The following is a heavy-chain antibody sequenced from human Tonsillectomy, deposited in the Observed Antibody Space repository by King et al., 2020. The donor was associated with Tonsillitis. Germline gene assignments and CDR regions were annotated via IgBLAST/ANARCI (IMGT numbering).Heavy chain of an antibody. J-gene: IGHJ4*02. CDR1: GGSFSGYY. CDR2: INHSGGP. Sequence: VQLQQWGAGLLKPSETLSLTCAIYGGSFSGYYCSWIRQPPGKGLEWIGEINHSGGPNYNPSPKSRVSITVDTSKHQFSLTLSSVIAADTAVYYCATVRVDITVPTYFDYWGQGTLVTVSS. V-gene: IGHV4-34*01. D-gene: IGHD5-12*01. CDR3: ATVRVDITVPTYFDY.